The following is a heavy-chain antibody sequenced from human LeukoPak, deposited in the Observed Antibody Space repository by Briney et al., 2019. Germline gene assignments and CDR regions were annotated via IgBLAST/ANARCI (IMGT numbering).Heavy chain of an antibody. CDR3: ARGLGYTATPYYYYYYMDV. CDR2: MNPNRGNT. D-gene: IGHD6-13*01. J-gene: IGHJ6*03. CDR1: GYTFTSYD. V-gene: IGHV1-8*01. Sequence: ASVKVSCKASGYTFTSYDINWVRQATGQGLEWMGWMNPNRGNTGYAQKFQGRVTMTRNTSISTAYMELSSLRSEDTAVYYCARGLGYTATPYYYYYYMDVWGKGTTVTVSS.